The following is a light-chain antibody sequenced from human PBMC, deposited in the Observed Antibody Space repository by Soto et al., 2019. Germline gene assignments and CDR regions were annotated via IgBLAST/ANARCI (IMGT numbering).Light chain of an antibody. CDR1: QSVSSNY. CDR2: GAS. CDR3: QQWGNSPRVT. Sequence: EIVLTQSPGTLSLSPGERATLSCRASQSVSSNYLAWYQQKPGQAPRLLIYGASSRATGIPDRFSGSGSGTDFTLTISRLEPEDSAVYFCQQWGNSPRVTFGGGTKVEI. J-gene: IGKJ4*01. V-gene: IGKV3-20*01.